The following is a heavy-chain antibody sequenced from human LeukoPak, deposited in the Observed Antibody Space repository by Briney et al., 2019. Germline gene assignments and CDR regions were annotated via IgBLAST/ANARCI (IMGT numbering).Heavy chain of an antibody. CDR1: GGSISSYY. V-gene: IGHV4-59*12. D-gene: IGHD3-10*01. CDR3: AREGAVLLWFGAQGWFDP. J-gene: IGHJ5*02. Sequence: SETLSLTCTVSGGSISSYYWSWIRQPPGKGLEWIGYIYYSGSTNYNPPLKSRVTISVDTSKNQFSLKLSSVTAADTAVYYCAREGAVLLWFGAQGWFDPWGQGTLVTVSS. CDR2: IYYSGST.